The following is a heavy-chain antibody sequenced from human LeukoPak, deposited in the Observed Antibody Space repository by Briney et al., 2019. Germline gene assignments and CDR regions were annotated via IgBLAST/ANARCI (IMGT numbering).Heavy chain of an antibody. CDR1: GGSISSYY. V-gene: IGHV4-59*08. Sequence: SETLSLTCTVSGGSISSYYWSWVRQPPGKGLEWIGYIYYSGSTNYNPSLKSRVTISVDTSKTQFSLKLSSVTAADTAVYYCARSGGYCSSTSCYRGGNWFDPWGQGTLVTVSS. D-gene: IGHD2-2*02. CDR3: ARSGGYCSSTSCYRGGNWFDP. CDR2: IYYSGST. J-gene: IGHJ5*02.